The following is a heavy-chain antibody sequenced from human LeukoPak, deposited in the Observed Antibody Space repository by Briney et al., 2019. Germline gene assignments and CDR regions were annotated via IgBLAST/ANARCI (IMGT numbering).Heavy chain of an antibody. V-gene: IGHV4-30-2*01. CDR2: IYHSGST. D-gene: IGHD3-3*01. J-gene: IGHJ5*02. CDR1: GGSISSGGYS. Sequence: SETLSLTCAVSGGSISSGGYSWSWIRQPPGKGLEWIGYIYHSGSTYYNPSLKSRVTIPVDRSKNQFSLKLSSVTAADTAVYYCARGGDFWSGYHWFDPWGQGTLVTVSS. CDR3: ARGGDFWSGYHWFDP.